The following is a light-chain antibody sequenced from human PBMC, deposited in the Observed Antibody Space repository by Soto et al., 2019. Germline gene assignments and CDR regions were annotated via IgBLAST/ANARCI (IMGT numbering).Light chain of an antibody. CDR2: IAS. CDR3: QQLDSMPIT. V-gene: IGKV1-9*01. J-gene: IGKJ5*01. CDR1: QGIRSY. Sequence: DIQMTQSPSSLSASVGDRVAITCRASQGIRSYLAWYQQKPGEAPKLLISIASILQSGVPSRFSGSGSGTDFVLTISSLQPEDSATYYCQQLDSMPITSGQGTRLEI.